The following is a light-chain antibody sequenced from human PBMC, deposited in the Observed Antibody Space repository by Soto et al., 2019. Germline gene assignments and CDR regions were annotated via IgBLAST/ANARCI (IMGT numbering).Light chain of an antibody. V-gene: IGKV3-15*01. CDR2: GAS. Sequence: EILMTQSPATLSVSPGESATLSCRASESVSSNVAWYQQKPGQTPRLLIYGASTRATGVPPRFSGSRSGTEFTLTISRLEPEDFAVYYCQQFSSYPLTFGGGTKVDIK. J-gene: IGKJ4*01. CDR1: ESVSSN. CDR3: QQFSSYPLT.